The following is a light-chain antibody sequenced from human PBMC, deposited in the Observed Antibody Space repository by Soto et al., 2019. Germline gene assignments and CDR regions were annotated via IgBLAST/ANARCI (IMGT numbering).Light chain of an antibody. Sequence: EIVLTQSPATMSFSPGERATLSCRASQSVSSSYLAWYQQKPGQAPRLLIYGASSRATGIPARFSGSGSGTEFTLTISSLQSEDFAVYYCQQYYNWPITFGQGTRLEIK. CDR1: QSVSSSY. J-gene: IGKJ5*01. CDR2: GAS. V-gene: IGKV3-15*01. CDR3: QQYYNWPIT.